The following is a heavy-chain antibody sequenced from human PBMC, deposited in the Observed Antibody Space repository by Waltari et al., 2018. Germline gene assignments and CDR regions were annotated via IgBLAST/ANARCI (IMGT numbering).Heavy chain of an antibody. CDR3: ARGPVLRFLEWLSRGPTFDY. Sequence: QVQLQQWGAGLLKPSETLSLTCAVYGGSFSGYYWRWIRQPPGQGLEWIGEINHSGSTNYNPSLKSRVTISVDTSKNQFSLKLSSVTAADTAVYYCARGPVLRFLEWLSRGPTFDYWGQGTLVTVSS. CDR2: INHSGST. CDR1: GGSFSGYY. V-gene: IGHV4-34*01. D-gene: IGHD3-3*01. J-gene: IGHJ4*02.